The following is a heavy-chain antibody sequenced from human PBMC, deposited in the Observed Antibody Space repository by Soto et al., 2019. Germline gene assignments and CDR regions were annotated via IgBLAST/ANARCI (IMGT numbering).Heavy chain of an antibody. V-gene: IGHV3-33*01. J-gene: IGHJ6*03. CDR3: ASAFHREYYMDV. CDR2: IWYDGSNK. CDR1: GFTFSSYG. Sequence: GGSLRLSCAASGFTFSSYGMHWVRQAPGKGLEWVAVIWYDGSNKYYADSVKGRFTISRDNSKNTLYLQMNSLRAEDTAVYYCASAFHREYYMDVWGKGTTVTVSS.